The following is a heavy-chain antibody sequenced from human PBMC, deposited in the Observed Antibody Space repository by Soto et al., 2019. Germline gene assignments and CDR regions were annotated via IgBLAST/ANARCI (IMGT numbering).Heavy chain of an antibody. CDR1: GFTFSSYG. CDR2: IWNDGRNK. CDR3: ARHSTSWYDFDY. J-gene: IGHJ4*02. Sequence: SLRLSCAASGFTFSSYGMHWVRQAPGKGLERVAVIWNDGRNKFYADSVKGRFTISRDNSKNTVYLQMSSLRAEDTAVYYCARHSTSWYDFDYWGQGTLVTV. D-gene: IGHD6-13*01. V-gene: IGHV3-33*01.